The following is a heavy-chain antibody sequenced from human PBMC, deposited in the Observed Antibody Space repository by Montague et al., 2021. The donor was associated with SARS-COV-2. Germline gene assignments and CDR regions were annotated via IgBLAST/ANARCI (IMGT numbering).Heavy chain of an antibody. V-gene: IGHV4-39*01. CDR1: GGSISSSSYY. CDR3: ASREDYYGAGSYPH. J-gene: IGHJ4*02. CDR2: IYYSGST. Sequence: SETLSLTCTVSGGSISSSSYYWGWIRQPPGKGLEWIGSIYYSGSTYYNPSLKSRVTISVDTSKNQFSLKLISVTAADTAVYYCASREDYYGAGSYPHWGQGTLVTVSS. D-gene: IGHD3-10*01.